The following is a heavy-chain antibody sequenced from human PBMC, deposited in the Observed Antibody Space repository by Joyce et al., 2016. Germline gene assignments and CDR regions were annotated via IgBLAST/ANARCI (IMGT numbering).Heavy chain of an antibody. D-gene: IGHD1-1*01. V-gene: IGHV4-34*01. Sequence: GLLKPSETLSLTCAVYGGSFSDYYWTWIRQPPGRGLEWIGEINPSVATNYNPSLKSRLIISADTSKNQFSLKLSSMTAADTAVYYCARCRKLSRITSTGIVITVDNWVDSWGQGTLVTVSS. J-gene: IGHJ5*01. CDR2: INPSVAT. CDR3: ARCRKLSRITSTGIVITVDNWVDS. CDR1: GGSFSDYY.